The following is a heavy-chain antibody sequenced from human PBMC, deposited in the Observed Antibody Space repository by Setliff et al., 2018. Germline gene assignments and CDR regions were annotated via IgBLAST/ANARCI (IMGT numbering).Heavy chain of an antibody. V-gene: IGHV1-69*05. D-gene: IGHD5-18*01. CDR2: TIPIFGST. CDR1: GGTFSSYG. CDR3: AREGVDTRSSTDYRYYMDV. Sequence: SVKVSCKAPGGTFSSYGISWVRQAPGQGLEWMGGTIPIFGSTNYAQKFQDRVTIITDESTSTAYMELSSLRTEDTAVYYCAREGVDTRSSTDYRYYMDVWGKGTTVTVSS. J-gene: IGHJ6*03.